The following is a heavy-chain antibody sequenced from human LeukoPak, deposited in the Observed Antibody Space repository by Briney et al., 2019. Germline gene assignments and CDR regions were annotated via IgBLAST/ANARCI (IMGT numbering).Heavy chain of an antibody. J-gene: IGHJ2*01. D-gene: IGHD3-16*01. CDR2: IYYSGST. CDR3: ARDLGDYTPFWYFDL. V-gene: IGHV4-61*01. Sequence: PSETLSLTCTVSGGSVSSGTYYWSWIRQPPGKGLEWIGYIYYSGSTNYNPSLKSRVTISVDTSKNQFSLKLISVTAADTAVYYCARDLGDYTPFWYFDLWGRGTLVTVSS. CDR1: GGSVSSGTYY.